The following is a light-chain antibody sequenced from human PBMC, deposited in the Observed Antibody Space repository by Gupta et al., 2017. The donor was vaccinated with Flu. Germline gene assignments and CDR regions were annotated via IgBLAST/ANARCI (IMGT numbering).Light chain of an antibody. Sequence: QSALTQPRSVSGSPGQSVTISCPGTSSDVGAYNYVSWYQQHPGKAPKVMIYDVTKRPSGVPDRFSGSKSGNTASLTISGLQAEDEADYYCCSFAGRYTWVFGGGTKLTVL. V-gene: IGLV2-11*01. CDR3: CSFAGRYTWV. CDR2: DVT. CDR1: SSDVGAYNY. J-gene: IGLJ3*02.